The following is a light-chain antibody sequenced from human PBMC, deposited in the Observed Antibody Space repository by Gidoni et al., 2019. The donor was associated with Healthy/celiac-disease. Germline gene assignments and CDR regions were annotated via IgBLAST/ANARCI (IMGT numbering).Light chain of an antibody. CDR1: KLGDKY. V-gene: IGLV3-1*01. J-gene: IGLJ1*01. CDR3: QAWDSSTGV. CDR2: QDS. Sequence: SYELTQPPSVSVSPGQTASITCSGDKLGDKYACWYQQKPGQSPVLVIYQDSKRPSGLPERFSGSNSGNTATLTIRGTQAMDEAYYYCQAWDSSTGVFGTGTKITVL.